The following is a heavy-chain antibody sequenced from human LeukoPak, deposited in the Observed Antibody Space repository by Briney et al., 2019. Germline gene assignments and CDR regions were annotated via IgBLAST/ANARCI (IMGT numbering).Heavy chain of an antibody. Sequence: EGSLRLSCAASGFTFSSYWMHWVRQAPGKGLVWVSRINTDGSSTSYADSVKGRFTISRDNAKNTLYLQMNSLRAEDTAVYYCARDTVTNNWFDPWGQGTLVTVSS. V-gene: IGHV3-74*01. J-gene: IGHJ5*02. D-gene: IGHD4-11*01. CDR1: GFTFSSYW. CDR3: ARDTVTNNWFDP. CDR2: INTDGSST.